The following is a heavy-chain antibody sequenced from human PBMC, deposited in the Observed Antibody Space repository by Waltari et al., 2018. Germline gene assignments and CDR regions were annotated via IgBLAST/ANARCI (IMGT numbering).Heavy chain of an antibody. CDR1: GSTFSSYA. CDR2: IRGSGGST. D-gene: IGHD3-22*01. J-gene: IGHJ6*02. CDR3: AKDKYYDQPKPYGMDV. V-gene: IGHV3-23*01. Sequence: EVQLLESGGGLVQPGGSLRLSCAASGSTFSSYAMTMSWVRQAPGKGVGWVSAIRGSGGSTYYADAVKGRFTISRDNSKNTLYLQMNSLRAEDTAVYYCAKDKYYDQPKPYGMDVWGQGTTVTVSS.